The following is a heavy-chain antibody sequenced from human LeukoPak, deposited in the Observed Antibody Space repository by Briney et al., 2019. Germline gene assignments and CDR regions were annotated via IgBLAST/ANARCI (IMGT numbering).Heavy chain of an antibody. CDR3: ARIRLVGSSRDRFDY. V-gene: IGHV5-51*01. CDR1: GYRFTSYW. J-gene: IGHJ4*02. CDR2: IYPGDSDT. D-gene: IGHD6-13*01. Sequence: GEALKISFKGSGYRFTSYWIGWGRQMPGKGVEWMGIIYPGDSDTRYSPSFQGQVTISADKSINTAYLQWSSLKASDTAMYYCARIRLVGSSRDRFDYWGQGTLVTVSS.